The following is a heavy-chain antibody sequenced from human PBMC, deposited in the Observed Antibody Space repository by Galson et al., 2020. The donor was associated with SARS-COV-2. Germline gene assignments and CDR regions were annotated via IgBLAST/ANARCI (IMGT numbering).Heavy chain of an antibody. CDR2: ISAYNGNT. J-gene: IGHJ6*02. CDR1: GYTFTSYG. CDR3: ARGGQLLWFGELSPDYYYGMDV. D-gene: IGHD3-10*01. V-gene: IGHV1-18*01. Sequence: ASVKVSCKASGYTFTSYGISWVRQAPGQGLAWMGWISAYNGNTNYAQKLQGRVTMTTDTSTSTAYMELRSLRSDDTAVYYCARGGQLLWFGELSPDYYYGMDVWGQGTTVTVSS.